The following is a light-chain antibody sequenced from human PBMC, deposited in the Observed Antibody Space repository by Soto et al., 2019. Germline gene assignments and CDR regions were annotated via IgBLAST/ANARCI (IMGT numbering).Light chain of an antibody. V-gene: IGKV3-20*01. Sequence: EHVLTQSPGTLSLSPGERATLSCRASQSISSTYLAWYQQKPGQPPRLLMYGASNRATGIPDRFSGSGSGTDFTLTISRLEPEDFAVYYCQQYSGSPPLTFGGGTKVEIK. CDR2: GAS. J-gene: IGKJ4*01. CDR3: QQYSGSPPLT. CDR1: QSISSTY.